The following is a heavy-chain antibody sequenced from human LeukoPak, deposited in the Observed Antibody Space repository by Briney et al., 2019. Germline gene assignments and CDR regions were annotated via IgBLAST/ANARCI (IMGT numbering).Heavy chain of an antibody. V-gene: IGHV3-23*01. CDR1: GFTFSSYA. CDR3: ATIQSIAVAGRNFDY. Sequence: GGSLRLSCAASGFTFSSYAMSWVRQAPGKGLEWVSAISGSGGSTYYADSVKGRFTISRDNSKNTLYLQMNSLRAEDTAVYYCATIQSIAVAGRNFDYWGQGTLVTVSS. J-gene: IGHJ4*02. CDR2: ISGSGGST. D-gene: IGHD6-19*01.